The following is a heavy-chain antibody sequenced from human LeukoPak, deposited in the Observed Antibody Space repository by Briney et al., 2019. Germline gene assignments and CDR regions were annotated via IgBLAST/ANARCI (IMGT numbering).Heavy chain of an antibody. V-gene: IGHV3-30*04. J-gene: IGHJ6*04. CDR1: GFTFSSYA. CDR3: ARVFITIFGMDV. D-gene: IGHD3-3*01. CDR2: ISYDGSNK. Sequence: GSLRLSCAASGFTFSSYAMHWVRQAPGKGQEWVAVISYDGSNKYYADSVKGRFTISRDNSKNTLYLQMNSLRAEDTAVYYCARVFITIFGMDVWGKGTTVTVSS.